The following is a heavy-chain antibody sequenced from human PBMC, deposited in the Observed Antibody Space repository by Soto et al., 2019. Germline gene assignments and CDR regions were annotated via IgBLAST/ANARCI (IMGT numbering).Heavy chain of an antibody. CDR1: GFTFSTYA. CDR3: ARGARRNSPKFSFDY. D-gene: IGHD1-1*01. J-gene: IGHJ4*02. V-gene: IGHV3-48*02. Sequence: PGGSLRLSCAASGFTFSTYAVNWLRQAPGKGLEWLSYISSSSATIYYADSVKGRFTISRDNGKNSLFLQMDSLRDEDTAVYYCARGARRNSPKFSFDYWGRVPLVIVSS. CDR2: ISSSSATI.